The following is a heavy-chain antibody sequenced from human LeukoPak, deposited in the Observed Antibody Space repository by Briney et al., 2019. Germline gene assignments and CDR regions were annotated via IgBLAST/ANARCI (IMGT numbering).Heavy chain of an antibody. CDR2: VDPEDGET. CDR3: ATLAKVYCSGGSCYTSPKIDY. D-gene: IGHD2-15*01. Sequence: ASVKISCQVSGYTFTDYYMHWVPQAPGKGLEWMGLVDPEDGETIYAEKFQGRVTITADTSTDTAYMELSSLRSEDTAVYYCATLAKVYCSGGSCYTSPKIDYWGQGTLVTVSS. V-gene: IGHV1-69-2*01. J-gene: IGHJ4*02. CDR1: GYTFTDYY.